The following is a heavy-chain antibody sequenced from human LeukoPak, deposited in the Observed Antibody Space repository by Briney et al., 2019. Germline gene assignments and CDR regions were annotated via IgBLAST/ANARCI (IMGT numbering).Heavy chain of an antibody. CDR3: AKAGFRWELLKGAFDI. V-gene: IGHV3-30*02. CDR1: GFTFSSYG. Sequence: PGGSLRLSCAASGFTFSSYGMHWVRQAPGKGLEWVAFIRYDGSNKYYADSVKGRFTISRDNSKNTLYLQMNSLRAEDTAVYYCAKAGFRWELLKGAFDIWGQGTMVTVSS. D-gene: IGHD1-26*01. CDR2: IRYDGSNK. J-gene: IGHJ3*02.